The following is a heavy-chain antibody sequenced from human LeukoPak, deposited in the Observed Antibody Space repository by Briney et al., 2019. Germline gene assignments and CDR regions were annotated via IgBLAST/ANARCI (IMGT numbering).Heavy chain of an antibody. V-gene: IGHV3-30*04. CDR3: ARDSSSVRSSQSNWFDP. Sequence: PGGSLRLSCAASGFTFSSYAMSWVRQAPGKGLEWVAVISYDGSNKYYADSVKGRFTISRDNSKNTLYLQMNSLRAEDTAVYYCARDSSSVRSSQSNWFDPWGQGTLVTVSS. CDR2: ISYDGSNK. J-gene: IGHJ5*02. D-gene: IGHD6-13*01. CDR1: GFTFSSYA.